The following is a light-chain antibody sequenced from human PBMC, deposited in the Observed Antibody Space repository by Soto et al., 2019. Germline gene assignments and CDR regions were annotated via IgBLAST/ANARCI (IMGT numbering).Light chain of an antibody. CDR3: SSYRSSNTLL. J-gene: IGLJ2*01. CDR2: EVS. V-gene: IGLV2-14*01. Sequence: QSVLTQPASVSGSPGQSITISCTGTSSDVGDYDYVSWYQQYAGKAPKMMIYEVSNRPSGVSNRFSGSKSGNTASLTISGLQAEDEADYYCSSYRSSNTLLFGGGTEVTVL. CDR1: SSDVGDYDY.